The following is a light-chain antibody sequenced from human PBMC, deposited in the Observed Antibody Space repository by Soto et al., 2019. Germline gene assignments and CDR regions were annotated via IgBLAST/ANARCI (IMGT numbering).Light chain of an antibody. Sequence: EIVMTQSTETVSVSPGERSTLSCMASQSVSSNLAWYQQKPGQAPRLLIYGASTRATGIPARFSGSGSGTEFTLTISSLQSEDFAVYYCQQYNNGPPITFGQGTRLENK. CDR1: QSVSSN. J-gene: IGKJ5*01. CDR3: QQYNNGPPIT. V-gene: IGKV3-15*01. CDR2: GAS.